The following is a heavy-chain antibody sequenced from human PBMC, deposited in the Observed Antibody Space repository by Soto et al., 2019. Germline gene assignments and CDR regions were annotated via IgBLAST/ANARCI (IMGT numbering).Heavy chain of an antibody. V-gene: IGHV3-30-3*01. CDR1: GITFSRYA. CDR3: ARERAHRDYFDY. J-gene: IGHJ4*02. CDR2: ISNDGALK. Sequence: QVQLVESGGGVVPPGRSLRLSCAAFGITFSRYAMHWVRQAPGKGLEWVAVISNDGALKFYADSVKGRFTISRDNSKSTLYLQMDSLRADDTAVYYCARERAHRDYFDYWGQGTLLTVSS.